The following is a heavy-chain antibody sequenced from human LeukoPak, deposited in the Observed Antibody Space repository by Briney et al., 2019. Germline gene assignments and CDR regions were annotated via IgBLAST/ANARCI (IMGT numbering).Heavy chain of an antibody. CDR1: GGSISSGTYY. J-gene: IGHJ3*02. D-gene: IGHD3-22*01. CDR2: INFSGTT. V-gene: IGHV4-39*01. Sequence: PSETLSLTCTVSGGSISSGTYYCGWIRQPPGKGLEWIGSINFSGTTYYNSSLESRGTMSVDTSKNQFSLRLRSVTAGDTAVYYCVRLGVNSGYHVGAFDIWGQGTMVTVSS. CDR3: VRLGVNSGYHVGAFDI.